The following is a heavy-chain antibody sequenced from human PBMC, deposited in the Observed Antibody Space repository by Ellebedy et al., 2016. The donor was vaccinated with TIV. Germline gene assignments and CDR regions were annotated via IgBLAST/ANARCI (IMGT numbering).Heavy chain of an antibody. J-gene: IGHJ4*02. D-gene: IGHD2-2*01. V-gene: IGHV3-23*01. CDR1: GFTFSSYA. CDR2: ISISGGNT. CDR3: AHHGSSTSCHGY. Sequence: GESLKIPCATSGFTFSSYAMSLVRQAPGKGLEWVSTISISGGNTYYADPVKGRFTITRDNSKNTLYLQMNSLRAEDTAVYYCAHHGSSTSCHGYWGQGTLVPVSS.